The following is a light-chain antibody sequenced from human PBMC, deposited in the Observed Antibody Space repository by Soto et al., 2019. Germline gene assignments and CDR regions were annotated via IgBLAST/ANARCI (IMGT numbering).Light chain of an antibody. V-gene: IGKV3-20*01. CDR3: HRYGGSPIT. Sequence: IVLTQSPGTLSLSPGERATLSCRASQSVNSDYLGWFQQKPGQAPRLLSYGASTRATGIPDRFSGSGSGTDFTLTISRLEPEDFAVYYCHRYGGSPITFGQGTRLEIK. J-gene: IGKJ5*01. CDR1: QSVNSDY. CDR2: GAS.